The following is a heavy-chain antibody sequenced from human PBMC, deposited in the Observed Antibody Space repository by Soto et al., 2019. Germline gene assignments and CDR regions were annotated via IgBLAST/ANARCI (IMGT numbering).Heavy chain of an antibody. D-gene: IGHD2-21*02. CDR1: GFTFSSYW. CDR2: IKEDGGEK. CDR3: ARDVYYGGDSDF. Sequence: EVQLVESGGGLVQPGGSLRLSFAPSGFTFSSYWMSWVRQAPGKGREGGANIKEDGGEKYYLDSVKGRFTISRDNTRNSVYLQMTSLRAEDTAVYYCARDVYYGGDSDFWGQGVLVTVSS. V-gene: IGHV3-7*01. J-gene: IGHJ4*02.